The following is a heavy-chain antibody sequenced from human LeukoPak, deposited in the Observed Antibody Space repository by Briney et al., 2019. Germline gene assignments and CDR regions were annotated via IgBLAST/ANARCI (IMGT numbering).Heavy chain of an antibody. CDR3: ATVHYYDSSGQAGY. Sequence: GGSLRLSCAASGFTFSSYEMHCVRQAPGKGLEWVAYISSSGSTKSHADSVQGRFTISRDNAKNSLYLQMNSLRAEDTAVYYCATVHYYDSSGQAGYWGQGTLVTVSS. CDR1: GFTFSSYE. J-gene: IGHJ4*02. CDR2: ISSSGSTK. V-gene: IGHV3-48*03. D-gene: IGHD3-22*01.